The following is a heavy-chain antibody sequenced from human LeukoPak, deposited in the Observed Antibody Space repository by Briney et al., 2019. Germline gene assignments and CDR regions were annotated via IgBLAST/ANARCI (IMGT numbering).Heavy chain of an antibody. Sequence: GGSLRLSCAASGFTFSSYGMNWVRQAPGKGLEWVSYISSSSTAIDSADSVKGRFTVSRDNSKSTLYLQLNSLRVEDTAVYYCAKVDGVRAAPGRGRVDSWGQGTLVTVSS. CDR1: GFTFSSYG. J-gene: IGHJ4*02. V-gene: IGHV3-48*01. CDR2: ISSSSTAI. CDR3: AKVDGVRAAPGRGRVDS. D-gene: IGHD6-13*01.